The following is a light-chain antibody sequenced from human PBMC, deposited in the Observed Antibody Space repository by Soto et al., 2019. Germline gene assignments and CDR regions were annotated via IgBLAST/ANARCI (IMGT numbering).Light chain of an antibody. CDR3: QQYGSSREWT. V-gene: IGKV3-20*01. CDR1: QSVSSSY. CDR2: GAS. J-gene: IGKJ1*01. Sequence: EIVLTQSPGTLSLSPGERATLSCRASQSVSSSYLAWYQQKPGQAPRLLIYGASSRATGIPDRFSGSGSGTDFTLTLNSLEPEDHAVYYCQQYGSSREWTFDQVTKVEIK.